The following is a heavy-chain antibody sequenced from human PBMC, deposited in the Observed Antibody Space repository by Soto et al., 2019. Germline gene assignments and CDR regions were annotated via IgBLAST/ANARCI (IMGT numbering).Heavy chain of an antibody. J-gene: IGHJ4*02. Sequence: QVQLVQSGAEVKKPGASVKVSCKASGYSFTTYGISWVRQAPGQGPEWMGWISGHNGNTNHPQSLQGRVTMTTATSRNTAYMELRSLRSDDTAVYYCARHRFNYYDYTVYYYFDYWGQVTLVTVSS. D-gene: IGHD3-22*01. CDR3: ARHRFNYYDYTVYYYFDY. CDR2: ISGHNGNT. CDR1: GYSFTTYG. V-gene: IGHV1-18*04.